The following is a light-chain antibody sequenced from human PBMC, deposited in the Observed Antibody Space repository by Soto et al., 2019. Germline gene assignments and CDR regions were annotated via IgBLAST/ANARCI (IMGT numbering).Light chain of an antibody. V-gene: IGKV1-39*01. J-gene: IGKJ5*01. Sequence: DIQMTQSPSALSASVGDRVTMTCRASQTISSWLAWYQQKPGKAPKLLIYAASRLQPGVPSRFSGSGSGTDFTLTITTLQPEDFATYFCQQSNIMATFGQGTRLEIK. CDR2: AAS. CDR1: QTISSW. CDR3: QQSNIMAT.